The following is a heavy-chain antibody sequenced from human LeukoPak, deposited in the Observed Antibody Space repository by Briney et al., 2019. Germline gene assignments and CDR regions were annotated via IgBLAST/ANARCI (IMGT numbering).Heavy chain of an antibody. CDR3: AREPPSFDRFRMQWLARRLYYFDY. CDR1: GFTFSSYS. CDR2: ISSSSTI. V-gene: IGHV3-48*01. Sequence: GGSLRLSCAASGFTFSSYSMNWVRQAPGKGLEWVSYISSSSTIYYSDSVKGRFTISRDNAKNSLYLQMNSLRAEDRAVYSWAREPPSFDRFRMQWLARRLYYFDYWGQGTLVTVSS. D-gene: IGHD6-19*01. J-gene: IGHJ4*02.